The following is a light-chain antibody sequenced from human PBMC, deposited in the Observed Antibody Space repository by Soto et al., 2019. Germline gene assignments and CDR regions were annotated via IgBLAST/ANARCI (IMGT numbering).Light chain of an antibody. V-gene: IGKV3-15*01. Sequence: EIVMTQSPDTLSVSPWERATLSCRASQSVSSNLSWYQQKPGQPPRHLIYGASTRATGIPSRFSGSGSGTEFTLTISSLQSEDFAVYYCHQYNNGPPWTFGPGTKVEVK. CDR1: QSVSSN. J-gene: IGKJ1*01. CDR2: GAS. CDR3: HQYNNGPPWT.